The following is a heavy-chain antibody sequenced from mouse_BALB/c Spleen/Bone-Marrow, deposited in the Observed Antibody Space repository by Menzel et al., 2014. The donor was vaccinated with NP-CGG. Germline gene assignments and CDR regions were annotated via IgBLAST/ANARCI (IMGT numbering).Heavy chain of an antibody. J-gene: IGHJ3*01. CDR1: GYTFTSYD. D-gene: IGHD3-2*01. CDR2: IYPGDGST. V-gene: IGHV1S56*01. CDR3: ARSGDSSGYGFAY. Sequence: QVQLKDSGPELVKPGALVKISCKASGYTFTSYDINWVKQRPGQGLEWIGWIYPGDGSTKYNEEFKGKATLTADKSSSTAYMQLSSLTSENPAVYFCARSGDSSGYGFAYWGQGTLVTVSA.